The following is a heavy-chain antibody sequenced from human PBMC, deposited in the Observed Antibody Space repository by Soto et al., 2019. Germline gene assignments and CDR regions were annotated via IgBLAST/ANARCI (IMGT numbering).Heavy chain of an antibody. D-gene: IGHD2-21*02. J-gene: IGHJ5*02. Sequence: EVQLLESGGGLVQPGGSLRLSCAASDFTFSSAAMGWVRQAPGKGLEWVSSISGSGGRAFYAESVRGRFTISRDNSENALFLQMNSRGAGDRAESYWAGDIGNCDDCWGWFHPWGQGTVFPVSS. V-gene: IGHV3-23*01. CDR3: AGDIGNCDDCWGWFHP. CDR1: DFTFSSAA. CDR2: ISGSGGRA.